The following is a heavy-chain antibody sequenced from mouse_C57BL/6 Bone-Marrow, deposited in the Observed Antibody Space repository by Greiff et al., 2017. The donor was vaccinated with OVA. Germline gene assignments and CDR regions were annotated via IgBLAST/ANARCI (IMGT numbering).Heavy chain of an antibody. Sequence: VPLQQPGAALVPPGASVPLSCQASCYTFPCYCMHWVTQRPAPGLELIGMIHPNSGSTNYNEKFKSKATLTVDKSSSTAYMQLSSLTSEDSAVYYCAREPLDYWGQGTTLTVSS. CDR1: CYTFPCYC. J-gene: IGHJ2*01. CDR2: IHPNSGST. V-gene: IGHV1-64*01. CDR3: AREPLDY.